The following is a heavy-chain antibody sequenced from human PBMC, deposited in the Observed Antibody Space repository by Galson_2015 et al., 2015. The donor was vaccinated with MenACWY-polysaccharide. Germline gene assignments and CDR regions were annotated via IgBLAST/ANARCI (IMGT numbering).Heavy chain of an antibody. CDR1: GFTFSSYG. J-gene: IGHJ4*02. Sequence: SLRLSCAASGFTFSSYGIHWVRQAPGKGLEWVALISYDGSKEYYADSVKGRSSISRDNSKNTLYLQMNSLRVEDTAVYYCTKDRLAAAGDPDYWGQGTLVTVSS. CDR2: ISYDGSKE. V-gene: IGHV3-30*18. CDR3: TKDRLAAAGDPDY. D-gene: IGHD6-13*01.